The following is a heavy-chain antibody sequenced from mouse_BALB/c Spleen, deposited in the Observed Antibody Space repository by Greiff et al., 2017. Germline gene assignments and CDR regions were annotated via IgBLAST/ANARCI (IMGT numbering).Heavy chain of an antibody. V-gene: IGHV5-6-5*01. D-gene: IGHD3-1*01. Sequence: EVNVVESGGGLVKPGGSLKLSCAASGFTFSSYAMSWVRQTPEKRLEWVASISSGGSTYYPDSVKGRFTISRDNARNILYLQMSSLRSEDTAMYYCAREGYVYWYFDVWGAGTTVTVSS. CDR3: AREGYVYWYFDV. CDR2: ISSGGST. CDR1: GFTFSSYA. J-gene: IGHJ1*01.